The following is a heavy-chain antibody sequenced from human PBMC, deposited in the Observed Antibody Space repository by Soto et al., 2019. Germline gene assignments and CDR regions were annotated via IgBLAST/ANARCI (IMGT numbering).Heavy chain of an antibody. CDR2: IYSGGST. CDR3: ATSTSAVWNWFDP. Sequence: GGSLRLSCAASGFTISTSYMNWVRQAPGKGLEWVSLIYSGGSTYYADSVKGRFTISRDNSENTLYLQMNSLRAEDTAVYYCATSTSAVWNWFDPWGQGTLVTVSS. J-gene: IGHJ5*02. CDR1: GFTISTSY. V-gene: IGHV3-66*01.